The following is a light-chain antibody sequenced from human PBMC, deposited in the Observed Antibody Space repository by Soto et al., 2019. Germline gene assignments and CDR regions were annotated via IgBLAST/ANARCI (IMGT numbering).Light chain of an antibody. CDR2: GAS. J-gene: IGKJ4*01. Sequence: EIVMTQSPATLSVSPGERDTLSCRASQSVSSNLAWYQQKPGQAPRLLIYGASTRATGIPARFSGSGSGTEFTLTISSLQSEDFAVYYCQQYINWPPPTFGGGTKVEIK. V-gene: IGKV3-15*01. CDR1: QSVSSN. CDR3: QQYINWPPPT.